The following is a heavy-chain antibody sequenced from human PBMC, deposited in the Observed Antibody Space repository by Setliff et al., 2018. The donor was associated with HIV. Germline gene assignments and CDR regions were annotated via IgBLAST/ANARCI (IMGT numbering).Heavy chain of an antibody. CDR1: GYSISSGSYY. D-gene: IGHD1-26*01. Sequence: SETLSLTCAVSGYSISSGSYYWNWIRQPAGKGLEWIGRIYTSGNTNSNPSLKRRVTISVDTSKNQFSLKLSSVTAADTAVCYCARSSPRFSGSYFDYWGQGTQVTVSS. J-gene: IGHJ4*02. CDR2: IYTSGNT. V-gene: IGHV4-61*02. CDR3: ARSSPRFSGSYFDY.